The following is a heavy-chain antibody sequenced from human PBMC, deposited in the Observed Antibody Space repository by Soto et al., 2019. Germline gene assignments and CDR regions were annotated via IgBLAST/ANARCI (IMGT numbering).Heavy chain of an antibody. D-gene: IGHD3-16*01. Sequence: GGSLRLSCVASGFTFSTYWLHWVRQAPGRGLVWVSRTNSDDTNTRYADSVRGRFTISRDNAKNTLYLQMNSLRAEDTAVYDFARGLRRDGDNDDLDYWGQGTLVTVST. CDR3: ARGLRRDGDNDDLDY. CDR2: TNSDDTNT. CDR1: GFTFSTYW. J-gene: IGHJ4*01. V-gene: IGHV3-74*01.